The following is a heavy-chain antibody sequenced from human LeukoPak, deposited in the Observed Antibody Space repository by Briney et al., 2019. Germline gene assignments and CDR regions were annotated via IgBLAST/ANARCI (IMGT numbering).Heavy chain of an antibody. Sequence: PGGSLRLSCAASGFTFNNCQMNWVRQAPGKGLECISYISSSGRTIYYADSLKGRFTVSRDNAKNSLYLRMNNLRAEDTAVYYCARGEYYFDYWGQGTLVTVSS. CDR3: ARGEYYFDY. CDR2: ISSSGRTI. CDR1: GFTFNNCQ. V-gene: IGHV3-48*03. J-gene: IGHJ4*02.